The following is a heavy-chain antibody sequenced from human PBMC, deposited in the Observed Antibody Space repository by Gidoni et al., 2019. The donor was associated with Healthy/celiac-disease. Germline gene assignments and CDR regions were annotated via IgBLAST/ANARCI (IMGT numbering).Heavy chain of an antibody. Sequence: EVQLVESGGGLVQPGGSLRHSCAASGFTFSSYEMTWVRQAPGKGLEWVSYISSSVSTIYYADSVKGRFTISRDNAKNSLYLQMNSLRAEDTAVYFCASNYYDDSGYYAFDYWGQGTLVTVSS. CDR3: ASNYYDDSGYYAFDY. D-gene: IGHD3-22*01. CDR1: GFTFSSYE. V-gene: IGHV3-48*03. CDR2: ISSSVSTI. J-gene: IGHJ4*02.